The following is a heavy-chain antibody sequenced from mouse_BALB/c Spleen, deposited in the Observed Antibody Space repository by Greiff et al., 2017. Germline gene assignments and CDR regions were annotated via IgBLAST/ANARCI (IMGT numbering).Heavy chain of an antibody. Sequence: QVQLQQSGPELVKPGASVKISCKASGYAFSSSWMNWVKQRPGQGLEWIGRIYPGDGDTNYNGKFKDKATLTADKSSSTAYMQLSSLTSEDSAVYYCARTMITTRAMDYWGQGTSVTVSS. J-gene: IGHJ4*01. CDR2: IYPGDGDT. D-gene: IGHD2-4*01. CDR3: ARTMITTRAMDY. V-gene: IGHV1-82*01. CDR1: GYAFSSSW.